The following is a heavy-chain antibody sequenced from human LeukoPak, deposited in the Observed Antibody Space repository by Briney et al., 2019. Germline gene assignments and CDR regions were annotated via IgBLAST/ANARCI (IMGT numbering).Heavy chain of an antibody. J-gene: IGHJ4*02. CDR1: GGSISNNNYY. CDR3: AKLVGPVDY. CDR2: ISYIGST. Sequence: PSETLSLTCTVSGGSISNNNYYWGWIRQPPGKGLEWIGSISYIGSTFYNPSLKSRVTISVDTSKNQFSLKLSSVTAADTAVYYCAKLVGPVDYWGQGTLVTVSS. D-gene: IGHD2-2*01. V-gene: IGHV4-39*07.